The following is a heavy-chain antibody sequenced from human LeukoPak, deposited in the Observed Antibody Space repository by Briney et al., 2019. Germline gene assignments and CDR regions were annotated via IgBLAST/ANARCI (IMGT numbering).Heavy chain of an antibody. CDR2: IYSGGST. D-gene: IGHD6-13*01. Sequence: GGSLRLSCAASGFTVSSNYMSWVRQAPGKGLEWVSVIYSGGSTYYADSVKGRFTISRDNSKNTLYLQMNSLRAEDTAVYYCVRAGAAAGTFDYWGQGTLVTVSS. J-gene: IGHJ4*02. CDR3: VRAGAAAGTFDY. CDR1: GFTVSSNY. V-gene: IGHV3-53*01.